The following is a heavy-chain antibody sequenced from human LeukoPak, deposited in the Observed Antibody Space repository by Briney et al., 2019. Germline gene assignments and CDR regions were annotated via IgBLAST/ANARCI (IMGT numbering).Heavy chain of an antibody. CDR3: ARESAVWLQFRGAFDY. CDR1: GGSFSGYY. Sequence: SETLSLTCAVYGGSFSGYYWSWIRQPPGKGLEWIGEINHSGSTNYNPSLKSRVTISVDTSKNQFSLKLSSVTAADTAVYYCARESAVWLQFRGAFDYWGQGTLVTVSS. CDR2: INHSGST. D-gene: IGHD5-24*01. J-gene: IGHJ4*02. V-gene: IGHV4-34*01.